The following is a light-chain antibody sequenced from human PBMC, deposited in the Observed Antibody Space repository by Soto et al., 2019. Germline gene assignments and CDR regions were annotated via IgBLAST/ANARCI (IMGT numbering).Light chain of an antibody. CDR2: SNN. Sequence: QSVLTQPPSASGTPGQRVTISCSGSSANTGSNYVYWYQQLPGTAPKLLIYSNNQRPSGVPDRFSGSNSGTSASLAISGLRSEDEADYYCAAWDDSLSGWVFGGGTKLTVL. CDR3: AAWDDSLSGWV. CDR1: SANTGSNY. V-gene: IGLV1-47*02. J-gene: IGLJ3*02.